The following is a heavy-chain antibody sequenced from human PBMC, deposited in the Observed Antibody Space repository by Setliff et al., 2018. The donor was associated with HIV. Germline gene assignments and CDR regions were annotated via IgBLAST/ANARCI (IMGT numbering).Heavy chain of an antibody. J-gene: IGHJ4*02. Sequence: SETLSLTCTVSGGSISSYYWSWIRQPPGKGLEWIGYIYYSGSTNYNPSLKSRVTISVDTSKNQFSLKLSSVIAADTAVYYCARLVVITTNFDYWGQGTLVTVSS. D-gene: IGHD3-22*01. CDR2: IYYSGST. CDR1: GGSISSYY. V-gene: IGHV4-59*01. CDR3: ARLVVITTNFDY.